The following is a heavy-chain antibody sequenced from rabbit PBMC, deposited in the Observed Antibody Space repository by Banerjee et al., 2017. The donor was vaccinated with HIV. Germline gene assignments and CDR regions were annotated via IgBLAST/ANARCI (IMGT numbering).Heavy chain of an antibody. J-gene: IGHJ6*01. Sequence: QSLVVSGGDLVKPVAPLTLTSTASGFSFSTRYYMSCVRQAPWKGLEWIACIYGGSGGTWYASWAKGRFTISKTLSTTVTLQMTSLTPADTATYFCARSSAYADGMDLWGPGTLVTVS. CDR3: ARSSAYADGMDL. CDR2: IYGGSGGT. CDR1: GFSFSTRYY. D-gene: IGHD1-1*01. V-gene: IGHV1S40*01.